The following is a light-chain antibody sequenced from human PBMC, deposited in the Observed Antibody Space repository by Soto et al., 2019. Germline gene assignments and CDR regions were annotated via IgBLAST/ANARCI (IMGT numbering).Light chain of an antibody. J-gene: IGKJ1*01. CDR1: QSVSDNY. CDR3: QHYGGSPRT. CDR2: EAS. Sequence: EIVLTQSPGTLSVSPGERATLSCRASQSVSDNYLAWYQQRPGQAPRLLMYEASTRASGIPDRFSGSGSGTDFTLTISRLEPEDFAVYYCQHYGGSPRTFGQGTKVEAK. V-gene: IGKV3-20*01.